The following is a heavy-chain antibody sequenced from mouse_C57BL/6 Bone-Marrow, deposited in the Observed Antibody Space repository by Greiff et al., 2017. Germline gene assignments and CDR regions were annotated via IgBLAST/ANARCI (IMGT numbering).Heavy chain of an antibody. CDR3: ARGDWLRVGFLDY. V-gene: IGHV2-2*01. CDR1: GFSLTSYG. J-gene: IGHJ2*01. CDR2: LWSGGST. D-gene: IGHD3-2*02. Sequence: VKLVESGPGLVQPSQSLSITCTVSGFSLTSYGVHWVRQSPGKGLEWLGVLWSGGSTDYNAAFISRLSISKDNSKSQVFFKMNSLQADDTAIYYCARGDWLRVGFLDYWGQGTTLTVSS.